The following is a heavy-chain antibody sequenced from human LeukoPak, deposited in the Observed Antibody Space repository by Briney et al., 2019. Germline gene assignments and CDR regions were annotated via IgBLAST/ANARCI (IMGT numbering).Heavy chain of an antibody. Sequence: GSLRLSCAASGFTFSSYSMNWVRQAPGXGLEWVSSISSSSSYIYYADSVKGRFTISRDNAKNSLYLQMNSLRAEDTAVYYCARDFSQSGYEAYWGQGTLVTVSS. CDR1: GFTFSSYS. V-gene: IGHV3-21*01. CDR3: ARDFSQSGYEAY. D-gene: IGHD5-12*01. CDR2: ISSSSSYI. J-gene: IGHJ4*02.